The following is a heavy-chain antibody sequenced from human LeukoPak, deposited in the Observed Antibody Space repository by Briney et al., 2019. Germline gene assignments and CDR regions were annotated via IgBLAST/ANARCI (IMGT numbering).Heavy chain of an antibody. CDR1: GYTFTSYA. Sequence: ASVKVSCKASGYTFTSYAMHWVRQAPGQRLEWMGWINAGNGNTKYSQKFQGRVTITRDTSASTAYMELSSLRSEDTAMYYCARGFGSSLHSTGAYWGQGTLVTVSS. CDR2: INAGNGNT. V-gene: IGHV1-3*01. J-gene: IGHJ4*02. D-gene: IGHD3-3*01. CDR3: ARGFGSSLHSTGAY.